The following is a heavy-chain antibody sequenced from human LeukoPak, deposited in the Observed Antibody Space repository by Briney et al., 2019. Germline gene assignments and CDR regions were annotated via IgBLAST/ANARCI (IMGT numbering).Heavy chain of an antibody. CDR1: GGSISSGGYY. CDR3: ARDPDGDYAYFDY. Sequence: PSETLSLTCTVSGGSISSGGYYWSWIRQPAGKGLEWIGRIYTSGSTNYNPSLKSRVTISVDTSKNQFSLKLSSVTAADTAVYYCARDPDGDYAYFDYWGQGTLVTVSS. V-gene: IGHV4-61*02. J-gene: IGHJ4*02. CDR2: IYTSGST. D-gene: IGHD4-17*01.